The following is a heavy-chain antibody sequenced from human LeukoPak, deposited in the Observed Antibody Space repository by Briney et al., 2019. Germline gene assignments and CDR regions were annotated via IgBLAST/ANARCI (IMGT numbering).Heavy chain of an antibody. Sequence: SETLSLTCTVSGGSISSYYWSWIRQPPGKGLEWIGYIYYSGSTNYNPSLKSRVTISVDTSKNQFSLKLSSVTAADTAVYYCARYNPNYYDSSGYPDAFDIWGQGTMVTVSS. CDR1: GGSISSYY. J-gene: IGHJ3*02. D-gene: IGHD3-22*01. CDR2: IYYSGST. V-gene: IGHV4-59*01. CDR3: ARYNPNYYDSSGYPDAFDI.